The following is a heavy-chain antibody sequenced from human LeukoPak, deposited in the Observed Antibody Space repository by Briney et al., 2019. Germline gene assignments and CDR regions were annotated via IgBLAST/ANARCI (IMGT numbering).Heavy chain of an antibody. Sequence: PGESLKISCKGSGYSFSTYWIGWVRQMPGKGLEWMGIIYPGDSDTRYSPSSQGQVTISADKSINTAYLQWSNLKASDTAMYFWARDAIVGATQGYFDLWGRGTLVTVSS. D-gene: IGHD1-26*01. J-gene: IGHJ2*01. CDR2: IYPGDSDT. CDR1: GYSFSTYW. CDR3: ARDAIVGATQGYFDL. V-gene: IGHV5-51*01.